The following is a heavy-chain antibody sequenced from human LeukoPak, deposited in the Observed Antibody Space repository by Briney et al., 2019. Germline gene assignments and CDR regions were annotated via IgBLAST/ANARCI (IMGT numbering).Heavy chain of an antibody. CDR2: IYSDGST. J-gene: IGHJ4*02. CDR1: GFIVSGDF. V-gene: IGHV3-53*01. CDR3: AREPFDY. Sequence: GGSLRLSCAASGFIVSGDFMSWVRQAPGKGLEWVSVIYSDGSTYYADSVKGRFTISRDNSKNTLDLQMTGLRAEDTAVYYCAREPFDYWGQGTLVTVSS.